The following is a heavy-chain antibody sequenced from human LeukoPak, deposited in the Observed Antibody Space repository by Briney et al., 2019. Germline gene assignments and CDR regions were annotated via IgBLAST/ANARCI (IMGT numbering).Heavy chain of an antibody. V-gene: IGHV3-20*04. CDR1: GFTFDDYG. Sequence: GGSLRLSCAASGFTFDDYGMSWVRQAPGKGLEWVSSINWNGGSKGYADSVKGRFTISRDNAKNSLYLQMNSLRAEDTALYYCARGGSYTRSCYWYFDLWGRGTLVTVSS. CDR2: INWNGGSK. D-gene: IGHD6-13*01. CDR3: ARGGSYTRSCYWYFDL. J-gene: IGHJ2*01.